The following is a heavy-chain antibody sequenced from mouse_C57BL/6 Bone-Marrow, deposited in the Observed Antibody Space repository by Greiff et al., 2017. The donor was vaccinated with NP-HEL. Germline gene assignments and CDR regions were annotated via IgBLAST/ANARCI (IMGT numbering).Heavy chain of an antibody. Sequence: QVTLKVSGPGILQSSQTLSLTCSFSGFSLSTSGMGVSWIRQPPGKGLEWLVHPYWDDDKCYHPFLKSRLTISKDTSRNQVFLKITIVDTADTATYYCARIYSNYSWFAYWGQGTLVTVSA. CDR1: GFSLSTSGMG. V-gene: IGHV8-12*01. CDR3: ARIYSNYSWFAY. D-gene: IGHD2-5*01. J-gene: IGHJ3*01. CDR2: PYWDDDK.